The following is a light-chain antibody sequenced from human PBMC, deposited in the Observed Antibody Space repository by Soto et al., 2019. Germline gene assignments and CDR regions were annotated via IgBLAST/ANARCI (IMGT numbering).Light chain of an antibody. J-gene: IGLJ1*01. Sequence: QSVLTQPAPVSGSPGQSITISCAGSSSDVGGYNYVSWYQQHPTKAPKLMIYDVSNRPSGVSNRFSGSKSGTTASLTISGLQAEDEADYYCSSYTSSSTQVFGTGTKVTVL. CDR2: DVS. CDR3: SSYTSSSTQV. CDR1: SSDVGGYNY. V-gene: IGLV2-14*03.